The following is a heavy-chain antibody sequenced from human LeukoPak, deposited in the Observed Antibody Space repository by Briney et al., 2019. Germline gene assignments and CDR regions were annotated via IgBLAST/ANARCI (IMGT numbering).Heavy chain of an antibody. J-gene: IGHJ4*02. CDR2: IYYSGST. V-gene: IGHV4-59*08. D-gene: IGHD1-26*01. CDR3: ARLSIVGATNFDY. CDR1: GASITSYY. Sequence: SETLSLTCTVSGASITSYYWSWIRQPPGKGLEWIGYIYYSGSTAYKPSLKSRVTISVDTSKNQFSLKLSSVTAADTAVYYCARLSIVGATNFDYWGQGTLVTVSS.